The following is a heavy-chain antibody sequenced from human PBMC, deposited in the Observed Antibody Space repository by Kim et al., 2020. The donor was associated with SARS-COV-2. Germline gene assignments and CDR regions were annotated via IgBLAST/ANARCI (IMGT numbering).Heavy chain of an antibody. CDR1: GGTFSTYG. V-gene: IGHV1-69*10. D-gene: IGHD2-15*01. CDR3: AGVGFSSNQRDY. CDR2: IIPIVGKT. J-gene: IGHJ4*02. Sequence: SVKVSCKASGGTFSTYGISWVRQAPGQGLEWMGWIIPIVGKTNYAQKFQDRVTITADRSTSTAYMELSSLKSEDTAMYYCAGVGFSSNQRDYWAQGTLV.